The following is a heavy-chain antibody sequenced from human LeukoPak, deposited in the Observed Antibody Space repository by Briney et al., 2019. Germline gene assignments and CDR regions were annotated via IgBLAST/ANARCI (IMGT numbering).Heavy chain of an antibody. D-gene: IGHD3-22*01. CDR3: AREKPFYDSSGYYYQIAFDY. Sequence: GRSLRLSCAAAGFTFDDYCMSWVRQPPGKGLEWVSGINLNVGSTGYADSVKGRFTIARDNAKISLYLQMNSLRAEDTALYYCAREKPFYDSSGYYYQIAFDYWGQGTLVTVSS. V-gene: IGHV3-20*04. J-gene: IGHJ4*02. CDR1: GFTFDDYC. CDR2: INLNVGST.